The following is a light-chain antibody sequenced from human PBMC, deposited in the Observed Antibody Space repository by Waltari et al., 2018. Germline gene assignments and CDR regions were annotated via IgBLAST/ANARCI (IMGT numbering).Light chain of an antibody. V-gene: IGLV2-14*01. CDR2: EVS. J-gene: IGLJ2*01. Sequence: QSALTQPASVSGSPGQSITLSCTGTSRDIGTYTYVSWYQQLPGKAPKLMISEVSNRPSGLSIRFSGSKSGNTASLTIFELQVEDEGDYYCSSYTNSDTWVFGGGTKVTVL. CDR1: SRDIGTYTY. CDR3: SSYTNSDTWV.